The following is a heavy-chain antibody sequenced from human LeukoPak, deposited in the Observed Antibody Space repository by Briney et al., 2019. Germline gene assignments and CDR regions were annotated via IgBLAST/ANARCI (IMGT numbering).Heavy chain of an antibody. D-gene: IGHD1-26*01. Sequence: QPGGSLTLSCAASGFTFSGCAIHWVRQSSGKGLEWVGNIDKKDNFHATAYAASVQGRFSISRDDSKNTAFLHMNSLKTEDMALYYCTRDSGTYNWLDPWGQGTLVTVSS. CDR2: IDKKDNFHAT. CDR1: GFTFSGCA. CDR3: TRDSGTYNWLDP. J-gene: IGHJ5*02. V-gene: IGHV3-73*01.